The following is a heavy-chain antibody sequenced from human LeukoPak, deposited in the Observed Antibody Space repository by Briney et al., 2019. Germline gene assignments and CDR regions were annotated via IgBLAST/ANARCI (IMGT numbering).Heavy chain of an antibody. Sequence: GGSLRLSCAASGFTFSSYGMYWVRQAPGKGLKWVAFIRYDGSNKYYADSVKGRFTISRDNSKNTLYLQMNSLRAEDTAVYYCAKISGVVVITAYFDYWGQGTLVTVSS. V-gene: IGHV3-30*02. CDR2: IRYDGSNK. J-gene: IGHJ4*02. D-gene: IGHD3-22*01. CDR3: AKISGVVVITAYFDY. CDR1: GFTFSSYG.